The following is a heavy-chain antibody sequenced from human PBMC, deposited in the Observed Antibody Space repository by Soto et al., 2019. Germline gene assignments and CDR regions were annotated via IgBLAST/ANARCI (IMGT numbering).Heavy chain of an antibody. J-gene: IGHJ5*02. V-gene: IGHV3-23*01. CDR2: ISGSGGST. CDR1: GFTFSSYA. D-gene: IGHD3-22*01. CDR3: AKGPTYYYDSSGYYWFDP. Sequence: PWWSLRLSCAASGFTFSSYAMSWLRQAPGKGLEWVSAISGSGGSTYYADSVKGRFTISRDNSKNTLYLQMNSLRAEDTAVYYCAKGPTYYYDSSGYYWFDPWGQGTLVTVSS.